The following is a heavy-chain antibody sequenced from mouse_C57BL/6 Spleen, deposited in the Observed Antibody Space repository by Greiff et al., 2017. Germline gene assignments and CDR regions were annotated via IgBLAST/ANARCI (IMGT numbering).Heavy chain of an antibody. CDR1: GYSFTGYY. J-gene: IGHJ4*01. CDR2: INPSTGGT. D-gene: IGHD2-3*01. Sequence: EVQLQQSGPELVQPGASVKISCKASGYSFTGYYMNWVKQSPEKSLEWIGEINPSTGGTTYNQKIKAKATLTVDKSSSTAYMQLKSLTSEDSAVYYCDRWEKDGYYAMDYWGQGTSVTVSS. CDR3: DRWEKDGYYAMDY. V-gene: IGHV1-42*01.